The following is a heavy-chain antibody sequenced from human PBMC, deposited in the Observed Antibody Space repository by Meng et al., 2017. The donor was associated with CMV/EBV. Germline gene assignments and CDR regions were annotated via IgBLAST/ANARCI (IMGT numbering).Heavy chain of an antibody. CDR1: GFTFSDYY. J-gene: IGHJ4*02. CDR2: ISSSGSTI. V-gene: IGHV3-11*04. Sequence: GESLKISCAASGFTFSDYYMSWIRQAPGKGLEWVSYISSSGSTIYYADSVKGRFTISRDNAKNSLYLQMNSLRAEDTAVYYCARDGCSSTSCFYFDYWGQGTLVTVSS. D-gene: IGHD2-2*01. CDR3: ARDGCSSTSCFYFDY.